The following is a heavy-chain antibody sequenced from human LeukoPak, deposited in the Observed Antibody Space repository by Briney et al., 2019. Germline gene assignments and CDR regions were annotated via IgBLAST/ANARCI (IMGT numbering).Heavy chain of an antibody. Sequence: PGRSLRLSCAASGFTFSSYAMHWVRQAPGKGLEWVAVISYDGSNKYYADSVKGRFTISRDNSKNPLYLQMNSLRAEDTAVYYCARVQGRYSYGSGFDYWGQGTLVTVSS. J-gene: IGHJ4*02. CDR2: ISYDGSNK. V-gene: IGHV3-30*04. CDR3: ARVQGRYSYGSGFDY. D-gene: IGHD5-18*01. CDR1: GFTFSSYA.